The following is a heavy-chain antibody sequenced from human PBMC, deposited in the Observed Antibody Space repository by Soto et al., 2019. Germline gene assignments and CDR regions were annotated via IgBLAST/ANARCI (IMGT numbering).Heavy chain of an antibody. J-gene: IGHJ6*02. CDR2: MWFDGSND. CDR3: ASSTRNYYYGMDV. V-gene: IGHV3-33*01. CDR1: GSTFSNHA. Sequence: PGGSLRLSCEASGSTFSNHAMHWVRQAPGKGLEWVSFMWFDGSNDDYTDSVRGRFSISRDNSRNTLYLEMNSLRAEDTAVYYCASSTRNYYYGMDVWGQGTTVTVSS. D-gene: IGHD2-2*01.